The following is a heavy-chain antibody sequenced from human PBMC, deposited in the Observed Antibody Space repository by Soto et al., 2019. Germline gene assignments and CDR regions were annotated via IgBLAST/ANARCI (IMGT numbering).Heavy chain of an antibody. CDR2: IYHSGST. V-gene: IGHV4-30-2*01. Sequence: SETLSLTCAVSGGSISSGGYSWSWIRQPPGKGLEWIGYIYHSGSTYYNPSLKSRVTISVDRSKNQFSLKLSSVTAADTAVYYCARAMVRGATDAFDIWGQGTMVTVSS. CDR3: ARAMVRGATDAFDI. J-gene: IGHJ3*02. D-gene: IGHD3-10*01. CDR1: GGSISSGGYS.